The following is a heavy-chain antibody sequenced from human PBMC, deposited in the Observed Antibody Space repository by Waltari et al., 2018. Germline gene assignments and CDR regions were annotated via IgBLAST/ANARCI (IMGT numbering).Heavy chain of an antibody. CDR1: GFSFRSFC. V-gene: IGHV3-23*01. CDR2: IGAVTST. CDR3: ARVHSLGQYDTSGAESNFDH. D-gene: IGHD3-22*01. Sequence: EVKLLESGGGLVQPGGSLRLSCAASGFSFRSFCMSWVRQAPGKGLEWVSAIGAVTSTYYADSVKGRFTISRDNSKNTLFLQMNSLRAEDTAIYYCARVHSLGQYDTSGAESNFDHWGQGALVTVSS. J-gene: IGHJ4*02.